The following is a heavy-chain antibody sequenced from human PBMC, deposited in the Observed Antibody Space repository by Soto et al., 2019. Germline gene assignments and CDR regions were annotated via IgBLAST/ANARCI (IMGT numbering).Heavy chain of an antibody. J-gene: IGHJ4*02. Sequence: QLQLKEAGPGLVKPSETLSLTCTVSGGSISSSNYYWGWIRQPPGKGLEWIASIYYSGSPYNNPSLKSRVTMSVDKSKNQFSLKLTSVTAADTAVYYCARLLHDSSGYYYFDFWGQGTLVTVSS. CDR2: IYYSGSP. V-gene: IGHV4-39*01. CDR3: ARLLHDSSGYYYFDF. CDR1: GGSISSSNYY. D-gene: IGHD3-22*01.